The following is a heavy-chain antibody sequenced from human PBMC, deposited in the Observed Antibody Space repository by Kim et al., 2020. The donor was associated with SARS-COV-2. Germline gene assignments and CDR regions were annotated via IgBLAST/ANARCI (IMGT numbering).Heavy chain of an antibody. V-gene: IGHV1-3*01. Sequence: ASVKVSCKASGYTFTSYAMHWVRQAPGQRLEWMGWINAGNGNTKYSQKFLGRVTITRDTSASTAYMELSSLRSEDTAVFYCARDDILTGYPSSFDYWGQGTLVTVSS. CDR2: INAGNGNT. CDR3: ARDDILTGYPSSFDY. D-gene: IGHD3-9*01. CDR1: GYTFTSYA. J-gene: IGHJ4*02.